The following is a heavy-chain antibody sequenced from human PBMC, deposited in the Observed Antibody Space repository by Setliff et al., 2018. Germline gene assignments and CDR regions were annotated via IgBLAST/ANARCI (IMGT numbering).Heavy chain of an antibody. D-gene: IGHD1-26*01. CDR1: GGSISDNGYF. V-gene: IGHV4-39*07. CDR3: ARDASASDGRNAFDI. Sequence: PSETLSLTCTVPGGSISDNGYFWGWVRQPPGKGLEWIGNIYFGGNTYFNPSFKSRVTMSIDTSNSQFFLKLSSVTAADTAIYYCARDASASDGRNAFDIWGQGTMVTVSS. CDR2: IYFGGNT. J-gene: IGHJ3*02.